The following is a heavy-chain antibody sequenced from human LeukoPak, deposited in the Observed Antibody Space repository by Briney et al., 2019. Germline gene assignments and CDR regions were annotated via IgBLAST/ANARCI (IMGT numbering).Heavy chain of an antibody. CDR1: GYTFTSYG. D-gene: IGHD3-10*01. J-gene: IGHJ5*01. V-gene: IGHV1-18*01. Sequence: ASVKVSCKASGYTFTSYGISWVRQAPGQGLEWMGWLSAYNGNTNYAQKLQGRVTMTTDTSTSTAYMELRSLRSDDTAVYYCARVDEYYGSGSSNNWFDSWGQGTLVTVSS. CDR3: ARVDEYYGSGSSNNWFDS. CDR2: LSAYNGNT.